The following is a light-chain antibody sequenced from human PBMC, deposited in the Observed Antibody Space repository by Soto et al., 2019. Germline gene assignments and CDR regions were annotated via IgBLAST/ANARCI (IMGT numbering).Light chain of an antibody. V-gene: IGKV3-20*01. J-gene: IGKJ4*01. CDR2: AAS. CDR1: QSVSSSY. CDR3: QQYGSSPST. Sequence: EIVLTQSPVTLSLSPGERATLSCRASQSVSSSYLAWYQQKPGQAPRLLIYAASSRATGIPDRFSGSGSGTDFTLTITRLEPEDFAVYSCQQYGSSPSTFGGGTKVDIK.